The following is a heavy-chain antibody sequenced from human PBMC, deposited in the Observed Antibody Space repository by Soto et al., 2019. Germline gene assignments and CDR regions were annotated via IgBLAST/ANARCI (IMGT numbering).Heavy chain of an antibody. Sequence: SETLSLTCTVSGGSISSYYWSWIRQPPGKGLEWIGYIYYSGSTNYNPSLKSRVTISVDTSKNQFSLKLSSVTAADTAVYYCARHSIPYYFDYWGQGTLVTVSS. V-gene: IGHV4-59*08. CDR1: GGSISSYY. D-gene: IGHD2-21*01. CDR3: ARHSIPYYFDY. CDR2: IYYSGST. J-gene: IGHJ4*02.